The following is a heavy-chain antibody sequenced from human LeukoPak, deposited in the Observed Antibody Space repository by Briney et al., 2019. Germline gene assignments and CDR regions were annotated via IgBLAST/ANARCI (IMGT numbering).Heavy chain of an antibody. J-gene: IGHJ5*02. CDR3: ATDLRRPAPVGLGWFDP. Sequence: ASVKVSCKVSGYTLTELSMHWVRQAPGKGLEWMGGFDPEDGETIYAQKFQGRVTMTEDTSTDTAYMELSSLRSEDTAVYYCATDLRRPAPVGLGWFDPWGQGTLVTVSS. D-gene: IGHD5/OR15-5a*01. V-gene: IGHV1-24*01. CDR2: FDPEDGET. CDR1: GYTLTELS.